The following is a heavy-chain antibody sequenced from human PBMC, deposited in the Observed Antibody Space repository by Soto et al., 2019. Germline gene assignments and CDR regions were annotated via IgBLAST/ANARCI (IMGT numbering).Heavy chain of an antibody. V-gene: IGHV2-5*02. J-gene: IGHJ6*02. CDR3: AHGPGYSSGWYHYGMDV. Sequence: QITLKESGPTLVKPTQTLTLTCTFSGFSLSTSGVGVGWIRQPPGKALEWLALIYWDDDKRYSPPLKSRLTITKDTSKNQVVLTMTNMDPVDTATYYCAHGPGYSSGWYHYGMDVWGQGTTVTVSS. D-gene: IGHD6-19*01. CDR1: GFSLSTSGVG. CDR2: IYWDDDK.